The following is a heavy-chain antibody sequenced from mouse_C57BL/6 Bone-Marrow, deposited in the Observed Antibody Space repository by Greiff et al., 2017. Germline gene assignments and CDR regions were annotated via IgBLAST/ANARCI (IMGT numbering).Heavy chain of an antibody. J-gene: IGHJ4*01. Sequence: QVQLQQPGAELVMPGASVKLSCKASGYTFTSYWMHWVKQRPGQGLEWIGEIDPSDSYPNYNPKFKGKSTLTVDKSSSTAYMQLSSLTSEDSAVYYCAREGYHAMDYGGQGTSVTVSS. V-gene: IGHV1-69*01. CDR2: IDPSDSYP. CDR3: AREGYHAMDY. CDR1: GYTFTSYW.